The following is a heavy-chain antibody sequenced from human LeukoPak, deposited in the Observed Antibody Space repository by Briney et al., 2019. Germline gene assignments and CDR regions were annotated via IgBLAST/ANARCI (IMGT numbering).Heavy chain of an antibody. CDR1: GFSLSSYA. CDR2: ISGSGGST. CDR3: AKDRRYYDSSGYYYFDY. V-gene: IGHV3-23*01. Sequence: PGGSPRLSCAASGFSLSSYAMSWVRQAPGKGLEWVSAISGSGGSTYYADSVKGRFTISRDNSKNTLYLQMNSLRAEDTAVYYCAKDRRYYDSSGYYYFDYWGQGTLVTVSS. J-gene: IGHJ4*02. D-gene: IGHD3-22*01.